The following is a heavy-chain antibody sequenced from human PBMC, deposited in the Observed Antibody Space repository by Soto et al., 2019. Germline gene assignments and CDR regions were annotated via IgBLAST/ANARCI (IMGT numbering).Heavy chain of an antibody. CDR1: GGTFSSYA. J-gene: IGHJ5*02. D-gene: IGHD2-2*01. V-gene: IGHV1-69*01. CDR2: IIPIFGTA. CDR3: ARGYCSSTSCYAPYNWFDP. Sequence: QVQLVQSGAEVKKPGSSVKVSCKASGGTFSSYAISWVRQAPGQGLEWMGGIIPIFGTANYAQKFQGRVTITAAESTSTAYMELSSLRSEDTAVYYCARGYCSSTSCYAPYNWFDPWGQGTLVTVSS.